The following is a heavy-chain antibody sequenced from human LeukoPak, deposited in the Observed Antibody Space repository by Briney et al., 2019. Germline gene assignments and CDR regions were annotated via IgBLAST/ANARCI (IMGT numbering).Heavy chain of an antibody. CDR1: GFTFDDYA. Sequence: GGSRRRSCAASGFTFDDYAMHWVLQAPGEGLEWVSGISWNSCSIGYADSVKGRFTIFKDNAKNSLYLQMNSLRAEDTVLYYCAKAMGSRSGYAIDYWGQGTLVTVSS. D-gene: IGHD5-12*01. V-gene: IGHV3-9*01. CDR3: AKAMGSRSGYAIDY. CDR2: ISWNSCSI. J-gene: IGHJ4*02.